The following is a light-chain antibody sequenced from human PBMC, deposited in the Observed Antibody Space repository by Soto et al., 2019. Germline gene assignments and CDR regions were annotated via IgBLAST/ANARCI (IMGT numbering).Light chain of an antibody. V-gene: IGKV4-1*01. Sequence: IVMTQSPDSLAVSLGEKATINCKSSQSVLYIPNNQNYLAWYQQKPGQTPKLLIYGASIRQSGVPDRCSGSGAGRDFTITISSRQDEDDAAYYCQQYLGDTPRTFGQGTKVEIK. CDR3: QQYLGDTPRT. J-gene: IGKJ1*01. CDR1: QSVLYIPNNQNY. CDR2: GAS.